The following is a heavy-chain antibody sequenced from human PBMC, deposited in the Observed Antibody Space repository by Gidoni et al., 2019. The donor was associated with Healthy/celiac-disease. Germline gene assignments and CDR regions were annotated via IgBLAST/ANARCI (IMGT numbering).Heavy chain of an antibody. J-gene: IGHJ4*02. V-gene: IGHV1-69*01. CDR1: GGTFSSYS. CDR3: ARGGDDYSNYGYSDY. D-gene: IGHD4-4*01. Sequence: QVQLVQSGAEVKKPGSSVKVSCKVSGGTFSSYSISWVRQAPGQGLEWMGGIIPIFGTANYAQKFQGRVTITADESTSTAYMELSSLRSEDTAVYYCARGGDDYSNYGYSDYWGQGTLVTVSS. CDR2: IIPIFGTA.